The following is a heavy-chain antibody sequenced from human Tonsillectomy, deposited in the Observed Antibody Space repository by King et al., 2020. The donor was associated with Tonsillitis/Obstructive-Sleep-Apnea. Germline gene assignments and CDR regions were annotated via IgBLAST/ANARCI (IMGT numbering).Heavy chain of an antibody. CDR2: IRSKAYGGTT. J-gene: IGHJ6*03. D-gene: IGHD3-3*01. CDR3: TRDRNFWSGYYSPYYYYMDV. Sequence: VQLVESGGGLVKPGRSLRLSCTASGFTFGDYAMSWFRPAPGKGLEWVGFIRSKAYGGTTEYAASVKGRFTISRDDSKSIAYLQMNSLKTEDTAVYYCTRDRNFWSGYYSPYYYYMDVWGKGTTVTVSS. V-gene: IGHV3-49*05. CDR1: GFTFGDYA.